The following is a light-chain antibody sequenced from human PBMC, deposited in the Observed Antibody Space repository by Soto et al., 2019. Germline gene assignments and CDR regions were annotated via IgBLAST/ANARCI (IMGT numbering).Light chain of an antibody. V-gene: IGKV4-1*01. CDR2: WAS. CDR3: QQYYSTPLT. J-gene: IGKJ4*01. CDR1: QSLLYSSNNKNY. Sequence: DIVMTQSPDSLAVSLGERATFNCRSSQSLLYSSNNKNYLAWYQQKPGQPPKLLIYWASTREYGVPDRFSGSGSGTDFTLTISSLQAEDVAVYYCQQYYSTPLTFGGGTKVEIK.